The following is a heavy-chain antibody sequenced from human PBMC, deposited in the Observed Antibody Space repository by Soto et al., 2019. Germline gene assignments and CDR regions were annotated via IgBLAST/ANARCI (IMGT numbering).Heavy chain of an antibody. V-gene: IGHV1-2*02. CDR3: ARDGQYYDFWSGYFTVIDY. D-gene: IGHD3-3*01. CDR1: GYTFTGYY. CDR2: INPNSGGT. J-gene: IGHJ4*02. Sequence: ASVKVSCKASGYTFTGYYMHWVRQAPGQGLEWMGWINPNSGGTNYAQKFQGRVTMTRDTSISTAYMELSRLRSDDTAVYYCARDGQYYDFWSGYFTVIDYWGQGTLVTVSS.